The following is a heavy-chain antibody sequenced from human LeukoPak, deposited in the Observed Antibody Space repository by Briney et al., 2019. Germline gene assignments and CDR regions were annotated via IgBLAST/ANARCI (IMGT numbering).Heavy chain of an antibody. Sequence: SETLSLTCGVYGGSFSGYYWSWIRQPPGKGLEWIGEINHRGSTNYNPSLKSRVTISVDTSKNQFSLRLSSVTAADTAVYYCAGDGRDTSALYNPLRFDYWGQGTPVTVSS. V-gene: IGHV4-34*01. CDR3: AGDGRDTSALYNPLRFDY. CDR2: INHRGST. J-gene: IGHJ4*02. CDR1: GGSFSGYY. D-gene: IGHD1-1*01.